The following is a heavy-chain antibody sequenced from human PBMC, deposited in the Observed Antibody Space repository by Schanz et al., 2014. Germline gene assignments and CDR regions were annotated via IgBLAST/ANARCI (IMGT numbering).Heavy chain of an antibody. V-gene: IGHV3-7*01. Sequence: EVQLVESGGGLVQPGESLRVSCAASGFTFSNYWMSWVRQAPGKGLEWVANIRQEGSEKYYVDSVKGRFTISRDNAKNALYLQMNSLRAEDTAVYYCVRDTDYHFDYWGQGTLVTVSS. CDR2: IRQEGSEK. J-gene: IGHJ4*02. CDR3: VRDTDYHFDY. CDR1: GFTFSNYW. D-gene: IGHD4-17*01.